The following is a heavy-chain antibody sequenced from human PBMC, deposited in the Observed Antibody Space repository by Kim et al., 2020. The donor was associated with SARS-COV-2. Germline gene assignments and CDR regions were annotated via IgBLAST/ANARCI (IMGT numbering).Heavy chain of an antibody. J-gene: IGHJ4*02. D-gene: IGHD3-22*01. CDR2: ISSSSSYI. CDR1: GFTFSSYS. Sequence: GGSLRLSCAASGFTFSSYSMNWVRQAPGKGLEWVSSISSSSSYIYYADSVKGRFTISRDNAKNSLYLQMNSLRAEDTAVYYCARGITMIVVDKVDWGQGTLVTVSS. V-gene: IGHV3-21*01. CDR3: ARGITMIVVDKVD.